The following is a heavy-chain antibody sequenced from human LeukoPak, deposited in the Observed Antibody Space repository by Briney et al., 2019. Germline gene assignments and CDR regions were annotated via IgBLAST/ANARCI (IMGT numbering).Heavy chain of an antibody. Sequence: PGGSLRLSCAASGFTSVNYGFHWVRQAPVKALEWVAFISYNANQKYGDSVKGRFTISRDNSKNTLYLQMNGLRPEDTAVYYCARDPLDISRWTNAFDIWGQGTMVTVSS. CDR3: ARDPLDISRWTNAFDI. CDR1: GFTSVNYG. J-gene: IGHJ3*02. V-gene: IGHV3-30-3*01. D-gene: IGHD2-2*03. CDR2: ISYNANQ.